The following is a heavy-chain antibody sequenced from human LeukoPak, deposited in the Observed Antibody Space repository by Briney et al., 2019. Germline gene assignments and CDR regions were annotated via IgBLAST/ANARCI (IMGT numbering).Heavy chain of an antibody. Sequence: GGSLRLSCAASGFTFSDYYRSWIRQAPGKGLEWVSYISSSGSTIYYADSVKGRFTISRDNDKNSLYLQMNSLRAEDTAVYYCARDHYYDSSGYFLGYWGQGTLVTVSS. V-gene: IGHV3-11*01. CDR3: ARDHYYDSSGYFLGY. CDR2: ISSSGSTI. CDR1: GFTFSDYY. D-gene: IGHD3-22*01. J-gene: IGHJ4*02.